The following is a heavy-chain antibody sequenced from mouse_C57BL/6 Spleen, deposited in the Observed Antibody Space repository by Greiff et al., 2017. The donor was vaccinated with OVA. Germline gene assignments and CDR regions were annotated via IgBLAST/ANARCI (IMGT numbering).Heavy chain of an antibody. CDR3: GRGVTGNAWFAY. J-gene: IGHJ3*01. D-gene: IGHD2-1*01. CDR1: GYTFTTYP. CDR2: FHPYNDAT. Sequence: VKLQQSGAELVKPGASVKMSCKASGYTFTTYPIEWMKQNHGKSLEWIGNFHPYNDATNYNEKFKGKATLTVEKSSSTVYLELSRLTSDDSAGYYCGRGVTGNAWFAYWGQGTLVTVSA. V-gene: IGHV1-47*01.